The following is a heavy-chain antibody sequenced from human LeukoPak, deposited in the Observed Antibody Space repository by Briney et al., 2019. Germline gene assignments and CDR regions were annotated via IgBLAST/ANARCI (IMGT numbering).Heavy chain of an antibody. V-gene: IGHV1-69*05. CDR2: IIPIFGTA. J-gene: IGHJ4*02. CDR3: ARGGTYYYDSSGYYSLGGLFYY. D-gene: IGHD3-22*01. Sequence: SVKVSCKASGGTFSSYAISWVRQAPGQGLEWMGGIIPIFGTAKYAQRFQGRVTITTDESTSTAYMELSSLRSEDTAVYYCARGGTYYYDSSGYYSLGGLFYYWGQGTLVTVSS. CDR1: GGTFSSYA.